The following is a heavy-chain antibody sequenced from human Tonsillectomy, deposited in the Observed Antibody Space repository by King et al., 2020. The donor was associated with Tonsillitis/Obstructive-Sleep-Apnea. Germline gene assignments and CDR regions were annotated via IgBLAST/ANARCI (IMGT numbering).Heavy chain of an antibody. CDR1: GFIFSKYG. J-gene: IGHJ4*02. V-gene: IGHV1-3*01. CDR3: ARGRAADSPDS. Sequence: VQLVQSGAEVRKPGASVKVSCKASGFIFSKYGVHWVRQAPGHRLEWMGWINAGNDNTKYSRRFQGRVTITRDTSANTAYMELSSLRSEDTAVYYCARGRAADSPDSWGQGTLVTVSS. CDR2: INAGNDNT. D-gene: IGHD6-13*01.